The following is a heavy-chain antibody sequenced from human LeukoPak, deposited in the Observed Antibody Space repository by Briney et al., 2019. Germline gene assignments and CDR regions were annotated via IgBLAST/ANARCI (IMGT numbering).Heavy chain of an antibody. V-gene: IGHV3-48*02. J-gene: IGHJ4*02. Sequence: GGSLRLSCAAPGFTFSGDSMNWVRQAPGKGLEWVSYISPSSGTMYYADSVEGRFTISRDNARSSLYLHMNSLRDEDTAVYYCARAAYSSSPDYWGQGTLVTVSS. CDR1: GFTFSGDS. CDR3: ARAAYSSSPDY. D-gene: IGHD6-13*01. CDR2: ISPSSGTM.